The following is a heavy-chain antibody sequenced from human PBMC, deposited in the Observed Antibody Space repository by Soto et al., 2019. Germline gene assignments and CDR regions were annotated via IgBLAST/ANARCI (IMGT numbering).Heavy chain of an antibody. J-gene: IGHJ6*02. Sequence: DTLSLTCTVSGGSIISYYWSWIRQPALEVLEWIGRIYTSGSTNYNPSLKSRVTMSVDTSKNQFSLKLSSVTAADTAVYYCARDRAYYDSSGYYYYYYGMDVWGQGTTVTVSS. CDR1: GGSIISYY. CDR2: IYTSGST. CDR3: ARDRAYYDSSGYYYYYYGMDV. D-gene: IGHD3-22*01. V-gene: IGHV4-4*07.